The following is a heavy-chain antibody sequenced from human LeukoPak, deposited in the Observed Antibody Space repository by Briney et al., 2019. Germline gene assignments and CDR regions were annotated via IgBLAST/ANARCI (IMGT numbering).Heavy chain of an antibody. V-gene: IGHV4-59*11. D-gene: IGHD1-14*01. CDR2: ISHIGSN. CDR1: GASISGHY. J-gene: IGHJ3*02. CDR3: ARDRISINALDM. Sequence: SETLSLTCTVSGASISGHYLTWLRQPPGKGLEWLGYISHIGSNNYNPSLKSRVTISVDTSKNQFSLKLTSVTAADTAFYFCARDRISINALDMWGQGTMVSVSS.